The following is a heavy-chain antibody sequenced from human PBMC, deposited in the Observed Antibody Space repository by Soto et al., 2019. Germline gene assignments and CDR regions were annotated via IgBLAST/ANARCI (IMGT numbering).Heavy chain of an antibody. CDR1: GGSISSYF. V-gene: IGHV4-59*01. CDR3: ARTVMPVGNLAAFDH. CDR2: IYNNGNT. D-gene: IGHD7-27*01. J-gene: IGHJ4*02. Sequence: NPSETLSLTCTVSGGSISSYFWSWIRQPPGKGPEWIAYIYNNGNTNYNPSLKSRATISVDTSKNQCSLKLTSVTAADSAVYFCARTVMPVGNLAAFDHWGQGVLVTVSS.